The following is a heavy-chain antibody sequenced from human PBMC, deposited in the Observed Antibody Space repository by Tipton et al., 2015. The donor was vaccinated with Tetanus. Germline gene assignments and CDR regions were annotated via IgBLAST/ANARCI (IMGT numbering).Heavy chain of an antibody. D-gene: IGHD1-26*01. Sequence: GLVKPSQTLSLTCTVSGGSISSGGYYWSWIRQHPGKGLEWIGDIYYSGSTYYNPSLKGRVTKSVDTSKNQFSLKLNSVTAADTAVYYCARDQARGARGWNYFDYWGQGTLVTVSS. CDR1: GGSISSGGYY. CDR3: ARDQARGARGWNYFDY. J-gene: IGHJ4*02. V-gene: IGHV4-31*03. CDR2: IYYSGST.